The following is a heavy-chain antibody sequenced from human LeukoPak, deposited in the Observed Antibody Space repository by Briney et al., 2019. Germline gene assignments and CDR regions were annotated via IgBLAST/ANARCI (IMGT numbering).Heavy chain of an antibody. V-gene: IGHV4-38-2*02. D-gene: IGHD5-18*01. Sequence: PSETLSLTCTVSGYSISSGYYWGWIRQPPGKGLDWIGSIYHSGSTYYNPSLKSRVTISVDMSKNQFSLKLSSVTAADTAIYYCARDASRIQLWPLWGQGTLVTVSS. CDR2: IYHSGST. CDR1: GYSISSGYY. J-gene: IGHJ4*02. CDR3: ARDASRIQLWPL.